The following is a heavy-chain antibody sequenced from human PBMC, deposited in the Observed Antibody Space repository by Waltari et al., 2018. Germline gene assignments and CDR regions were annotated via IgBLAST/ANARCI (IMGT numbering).Heavy chain of an antibody. J-gene: IGHJ5*02. D-gene: IGHD2-21*02. CDR2: INHSGST. Sequence: QVQLQQWGAGLLKPSETLSLTCAVYGGSFSGYSWRWIRKPPGKGLEWIGEINHSGSTNYNPSLKSRVTISVDTSKNQFSLKLSSVTAADTAVYYCARGNYGGNSPGFNWFDPWGQGTLVTVSS. CDR3: ARGNYGGNSPGFNWFDP. V-gene: IGHV4-34*01. CDR1: GGSFSGYS.